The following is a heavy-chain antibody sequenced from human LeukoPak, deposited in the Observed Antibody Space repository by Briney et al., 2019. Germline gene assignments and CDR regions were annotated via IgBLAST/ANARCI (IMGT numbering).Heavy chain of an antibody. CDR1: GFTFSNAW. Sequence: PGGSLRLFCAASGFTFSNAWMSWVRQAPGKGLEWVGRIISKTDGGTTDYAAPVKGRFTISRDDSKNTLYLQMNSLKTEDTAVYYCTTRYSSSWYYFDYWGQGTLVTVSS. D-gene: IGHD6-13*01. V-gene: IGHV3-15*01. CDR3: TTRYSSSWYYFDY. J-gene: IGHJ4*02. CDR2: IISKTDGGTT.